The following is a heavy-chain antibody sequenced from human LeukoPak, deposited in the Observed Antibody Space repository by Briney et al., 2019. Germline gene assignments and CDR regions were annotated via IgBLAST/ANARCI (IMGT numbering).Heavy chain of an antibody. J-gene: IGHJ4*02. CDR3: ARVTYGSYFDY. Sequence: PSETLSLTCTVSGDSISSSSSYWGWIRQPPGKGLEWIGSIYYSGSTYYNPSLKSRVTISVDTSKSQFSLKLSSVTAADTAVYYCARVTYGSYFDYWGQGTLVTVSS. D-gene: IGHD3-10*01. V-gene: IGHV4-39*07. CDR1: GDSISSSSSY. CDR2: IYYSGST.